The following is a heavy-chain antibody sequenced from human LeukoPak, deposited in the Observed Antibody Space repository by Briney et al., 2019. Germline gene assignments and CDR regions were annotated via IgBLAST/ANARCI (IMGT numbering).Heavy chain of an antibody. D-gene: IGHD4-17*01. CDR3: ASAAYGDYRYYYFFLDV. J-gene: IGHJ6*03. CDR1: GGSINSNY. CDR2: IYTSGSN. Sequence: PSETLSPTCTVSGGSINSNYWSWIRQPAGKGLEWIGRIYTSGSNNYSPPLKSRVTMSVGTSKNQLSLRLTSVTAADTAGYYCASAAYGDYRYYYFFLDVWGEGTTVTVSS. V-gene: IGHV4-4*07.